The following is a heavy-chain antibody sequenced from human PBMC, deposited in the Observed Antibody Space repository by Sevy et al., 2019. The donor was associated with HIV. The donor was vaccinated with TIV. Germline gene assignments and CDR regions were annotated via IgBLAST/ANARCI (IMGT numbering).Heavy chain of an antibody. Sequence: GGSLRLSCTASGFTFSSYSMNWVRQAPGKGLEWVSYIKSSSTTIYYADSVKGRFTISRDNAKNSLYLQMNSLRDEDTAVYYCARDVVGAALDAFDIWGQRTMVTVSS. V-gene: IGHV3-48*02. D-gene: IGHD1-26*01. CDR3: ARDVVGAALDAFDI. J-gene: IGHJ3*02. CDR1: GFTFSSYS. CDR2: IKSSSTTI.